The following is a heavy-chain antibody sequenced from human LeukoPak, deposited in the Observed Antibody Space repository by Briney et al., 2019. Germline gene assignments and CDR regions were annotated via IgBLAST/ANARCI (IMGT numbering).Heavy chain of an antibody. Sequence: GGSLRLSCAASGFTFSSYGMTWVRQAPGKGLEWVSGISGNGGGTYYADSVNGRFTISRDNSKNTLYLQMNSLRAEDTAVYYCAKRIAVVIDAFDIWGQGTMVTVSS. CDR2: ISGNGGGT. D-gene: IGHD6-19*01. CDR3: AKRIAVVIDAFDI. CDR1: GFTFSSYG. J-gene: IGHJ3*02. V-gene: IGHV3-23*01.